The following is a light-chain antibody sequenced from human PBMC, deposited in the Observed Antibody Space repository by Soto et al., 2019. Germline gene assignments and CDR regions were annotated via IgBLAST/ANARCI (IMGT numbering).Light chain of an antibody. Sequence: QSALTQPASVSGSPGQSISISCTGTSSDVGGYEYVSWYQQHPGKVPKLMIYEVSNRPSGVSNRFSGSKSGDTASLTISGLQAEDEADYYCCSFALRSTLIFGGGTKLTVL. CDR2: EVS. CDR3: CSFALRSTLI. J-gene: IGLJ2*01. V-gene: IGLV2-14*01. CDR1: SSDVGGYEY.